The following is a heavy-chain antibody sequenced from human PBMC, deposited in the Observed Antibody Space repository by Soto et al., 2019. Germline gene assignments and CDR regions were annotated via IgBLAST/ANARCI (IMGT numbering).Heavy chain of an antibody. J-gene: IGHJ5*01. CDR3: ARVRQGCSANNCYFDP. V-gene: IGHV4-4*02. D-gene: IGHD1-1*01. CDR1: GGSVRAPDW. Sequence: GGSVRAPDWWNWVRQSPDKGLEWIAEVHISGHSNYNPSLRSRVSVSIDSSKNQFYLNLNSVTAADTAIYYCARVRQGCSANNCYFDPWGQGTQVTVSS. CDR2: VHISGHS.